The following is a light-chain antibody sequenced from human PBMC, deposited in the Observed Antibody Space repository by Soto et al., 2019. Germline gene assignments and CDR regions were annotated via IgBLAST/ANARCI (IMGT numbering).Light chain of an antibody. CDR1: QTVSSNY. Sequence: EIVLTQSPGTLSLSPGERATLSCRAGQTVSSNYLAWYQQKPGRAPRLLIYGASSRATGIPDRFSGSGSGIDFTLTISRLEPEDFAVYYCQQYGNTLSITFGQGTRLEIK. CDR2: GAS. CDR3: QQYGNTLSIT. V-gene: IGKV3-20*01. J-gene: IGKJ5*01.